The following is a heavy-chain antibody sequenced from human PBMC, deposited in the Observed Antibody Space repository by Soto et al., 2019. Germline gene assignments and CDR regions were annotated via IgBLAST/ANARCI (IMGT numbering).Heavy chain of an antibody. J-gene: IGHJ6*02. CDR2: IIPIFGTA. CDR3: ARVQLVPGRYYYYYGMDV. Sequence: QVQLVQSGAEVKKPGSSVKVSCKASGGTFSSYAISWVRQAPGQGLEWMGGIIPIFGTANYAQKFQGRVTITADESTSTVXMELSSLRSEDTAVYYCARVQLVPGRYYYYYGMDVWGQGTTVTVSS. D-gene: IGHD6-6*01. CDR1: GGTFSSYA. V-gene: IGHV1-69*12.